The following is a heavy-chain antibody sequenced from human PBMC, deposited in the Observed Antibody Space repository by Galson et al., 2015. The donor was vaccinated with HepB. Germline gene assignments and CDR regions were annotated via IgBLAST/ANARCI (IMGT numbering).Heavy chain of an antibody. D-gene: IGHD6-19*01. Sequence: SLRLSCAASGFTFSYYAMSWVRQAPGKGLEWISAITPSGDNTYSADSMKGRFFISRDNSQNTLFLQMNSLRADDTAISFRANVFPEKTDGWYRQALYYFDSWGQGTRVTVSS. V-gene: IGHV3-23*01. J-gene: IGHJ4*02. CDR2: ITPSGDNT. CDR1: GFTFSYYA. CDR3: ANVFPEKTDGWYRQALYYFDS.